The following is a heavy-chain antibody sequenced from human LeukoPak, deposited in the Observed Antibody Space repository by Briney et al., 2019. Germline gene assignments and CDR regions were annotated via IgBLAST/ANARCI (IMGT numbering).Heavy chain of an antibody. J-gene: IGHJ4*02. CDR1: GGSFSAYY. CDR3: ARAGPRYELDY. V-gene: IGHV4-34*01. Sequence: PSETLSLTCAVYGGSFSAYYWSWIRQPPGKGLEWIGEINHSGSTNYIPSLKSRVTISVDTSKNQFSLKLSSVTAADTAVYYCARAGPRYELDYWGQGTLVTVSS. D-gene: IGHD3-10*01. CDR2: INHSGST.